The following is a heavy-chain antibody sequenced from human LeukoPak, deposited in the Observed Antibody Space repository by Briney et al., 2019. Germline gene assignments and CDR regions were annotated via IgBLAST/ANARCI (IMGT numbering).Heavy chain of an antibody. CDR2: ISAYNGDT. V-gene: IGHV1-18*01. D-gene: IGHD5-18*01. Sequence: ASVKVSCKASGCTFTSYGISWGRQGLGQGLEWEGWISAYNGDTNYAQKLQGRVTMTTDTSTSTAYMELRSLRSDDTAVYYCARVAEGIQLWLFDDYWGQGTLVTVSS. CDR1: GCTFTSYG. CDR3: ARVAEGIQLWLFDDY. J-gene: IGHJ4*02.